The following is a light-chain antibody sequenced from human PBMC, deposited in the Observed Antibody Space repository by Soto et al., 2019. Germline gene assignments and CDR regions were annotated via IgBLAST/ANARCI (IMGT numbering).Light chain of an antibody. CDR2: AVT. V-gene: IGLV2-14*01. J-gene: IGLJ1*01. Sequence: QSALTQPASVSGSPGQSITISCTGTSSDVGGYNYVSWYQQHPDKAPKLMIYAVTNRPSGVSFRFSGSKSGNTASLTISGLQPEDEADYYCSSYTSTSTLYVFGTGTKLTVL. CDR1: SSDVGGYNY. CDR3: SSYTSTSTLYV.